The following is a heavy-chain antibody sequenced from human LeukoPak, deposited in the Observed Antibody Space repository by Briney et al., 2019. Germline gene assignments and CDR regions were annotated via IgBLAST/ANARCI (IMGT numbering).Heavy chain of an antibody. Sequence: ASVKVSCKASGYTFTSYDINWVRQATGQGLEWMGWMNPNSGNTGYAQKFQGRVTMARNTSITTVYMELSSLRSEDTVVYYCVRAYELDYWGQGTLVTVSS. J-gene: IGHJ4*02. D-gene: IGHD2-8*01. CDR2: MNPNSGNT. CDR3: VRAYELDY. CDR1: GYTFTSYD. V-gene: IGHV1-8*01.